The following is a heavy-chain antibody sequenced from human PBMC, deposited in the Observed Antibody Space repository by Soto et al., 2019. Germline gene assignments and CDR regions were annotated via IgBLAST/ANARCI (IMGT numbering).Heavy chain of an antibody. CDR3: ASLYCGGDCYRHWYFDL. CDR1: GFTVSSNY. D-gene: IGHD2-21*02. Sequence: VQLVESGGGLVQPGGSLRLSCAASGFTVSSNYMSWVRQAPGKGLEWVSVIYSGGSTYYADSVKGRFTISRDNSKNTLYLQMNSLRAEDTAVYYCASLYCGGDCYRHWYFDLWGRGTLVTVSS. CDR2: IYSGGST. V-gene: IGHV3-66*01. J-gene: IGHJ2*01.